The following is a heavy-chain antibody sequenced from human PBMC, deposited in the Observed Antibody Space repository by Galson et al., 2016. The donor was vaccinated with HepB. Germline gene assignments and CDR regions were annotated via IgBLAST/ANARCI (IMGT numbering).Heavy chain of an antibody. CDR3: VREPHRRVYGMDV. J-gene: IGHJ6*02. D-gene: IGHD2-21*01. V-gene: IGHV3-33*01. CDR2: IWFDGSYK. CDR1: GFTFSSYG. Sequence: SLRLSCATSGFTFSSYGMHWVRQPPGKGLEWVAAIWFDGSYKFHADSVKGRFTISRDNSKNTLYLQMDTLRVEDTAIYYCVREPHRRVYGMDVWGQGTMVTVSS.